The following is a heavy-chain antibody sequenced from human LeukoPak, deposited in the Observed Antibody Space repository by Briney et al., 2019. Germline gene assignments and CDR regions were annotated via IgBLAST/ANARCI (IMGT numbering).Heavy chain of an antibody. CDR1: GYTLTELS. V-gene: IGHV1-24*01. Sequence: GASVKVSCKVSGYTLTELSMHWVRQAPGKGLEWMGGFDPEDGETIYAQKFQGRVTMTEDTSTDTAYMELSSLRSEDTAVYYCATIFRVAVAGWSLDYWGQGTLVTVSS. CDR2: FDPEDGET. D-gene: IGHD6-19*01. CDR3: ATIFRVAVAGWSLDY. J-gene: IGHJ4*02.